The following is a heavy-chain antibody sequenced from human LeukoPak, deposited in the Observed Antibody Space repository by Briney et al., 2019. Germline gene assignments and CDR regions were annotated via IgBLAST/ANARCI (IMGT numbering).Heavy chain of an antibody. CDR2: IYPDDSDT. CDR1: GYDFANYW. D-gene: IGHD5-24*01. V-gene: IGHV5-51*01. CDR3: VRHGRGFRPSVSEMGY. Sequence: GESLKISCKGSGYDFANYWIGWVRQMPGKGLEWMGLIYPDDSDTKSNPSFQGHVAISADKSVSTAYLQWSSLKAADTAMYYCVRHGRGFRPSVSEMGYWGQGTLVTVSS. J-gene: IGHJ4*02.